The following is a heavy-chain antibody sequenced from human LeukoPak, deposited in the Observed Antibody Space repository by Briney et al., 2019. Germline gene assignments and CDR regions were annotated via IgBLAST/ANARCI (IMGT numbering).Heavy chain of an antibody. V-gene: IGHV1-18*01. J-gene: IGHJ4*02. CDR3: ARLLKGNSSSKTPPGDY. CDR1: GYTFTSYG. Sequence: ASVKVSFKASGYTFTSYGISWVRQAPGQGLEWMGWISAYNGNTNYAQKLQGRVTMPTDTSTSTAYMELRSLRSDDTAVYYCARLLKGNSSSKTPPGDYWGQGTLVTVSS. CDR2: ISAYNGNT. D-gene: IGHD6-13*01.